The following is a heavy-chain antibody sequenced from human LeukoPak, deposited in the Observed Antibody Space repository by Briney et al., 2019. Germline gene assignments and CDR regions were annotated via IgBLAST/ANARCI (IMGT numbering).Heavy chain of an antibody. Sequence: PSETLSLTCTVSGGSISRYYWSWIRQPPGKGLEWIGYIYYSGSTNYNPSLKSRVTISVDTSKNQFSLKLSSVTAADTAVYYCARGPYGSSWSDYYYYGMDVWGQGTTVTVSS. D-gene: IGHD6-13*01. CDR1: GGSISRYY. CDR3: ARGPYGSSWSDYYYYGMDV. V-gene: IGHV4-59*01. CDR2: IYYSGST. J-gene: IGHJ6*02.